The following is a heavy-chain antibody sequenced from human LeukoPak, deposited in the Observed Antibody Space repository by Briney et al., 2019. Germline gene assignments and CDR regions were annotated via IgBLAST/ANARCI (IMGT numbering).Heavy chain of an antibody. CDR2: ISSSGTTI. D-gene: IGHD5-24*01. J-gene: IGHJ4*02. Sequence: GGSLILSCAASGFTFSSYSMNWVRHTPGKGLQWVSYISSSGTTIYYADSVKGRFTISRGNVKNSLYLQMDSLRDEDTAIYYCARMDRGAYNSPYYFDYWGQGTLVTVSS. CDR3: ARMDRGAYNSPYYFDY. V-gene: IGHV3-48*02. CDR1: GFTFSSYS.